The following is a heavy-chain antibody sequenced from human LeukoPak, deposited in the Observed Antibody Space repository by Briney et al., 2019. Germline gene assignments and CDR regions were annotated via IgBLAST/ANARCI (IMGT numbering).Heavy chain of an antibody. CDR3: ARDQRVTGRPDIDY. Sequence: GGSLRLSCAASGFTFSNHWMHWVRQPPGKGLVWVSRISSDGSSTTYADSVKGRFTISRDNAKNTLYLQMNNLRAEDTAMYYCARDQRVTGRPDIDYWGQGTLVIVSS. CDR1: GFTFSNHW. CDR2: ISSDGSST. J-gene: IGHJ4*02. V-gene: IGHV3-74*03. D-gene: IGHD6-6*01.